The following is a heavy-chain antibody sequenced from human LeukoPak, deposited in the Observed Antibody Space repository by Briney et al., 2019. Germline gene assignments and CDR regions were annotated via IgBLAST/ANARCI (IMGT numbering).Heavy chain of an antibody. CDR2: ISSSSSII. V-gene: IGHV3-48*01. J-gene: IGHJ4*02. D-gene: IGHD1-26*01. CDR3: ATSGNHYMGY. Sequence: GGSLRLSCAASGFTFNTYSMNWVRQAPGKGLEWVSYISSSSSIIYADSVKGRFTISRDNAKNSLYPQMNSLWAEDTAVYYCATSGNHYMGYWGQGTLVTVSS. CDR1: GFTFNTYS.